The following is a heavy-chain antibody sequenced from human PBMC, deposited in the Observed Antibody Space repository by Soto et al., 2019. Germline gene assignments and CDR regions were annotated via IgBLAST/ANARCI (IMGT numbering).Heavy chain of an antibody. J-gene: IGHJ3*02. CDR3: ARSIWTDVDAFDI. CDR2: ISTSSSYI. V-gene: IGHV3-21*01. D-gene: IGHD1-1*01. CDR1: GFTFSSYI. Sequence: GGSLRLSCAASGFTFSSYIMNWVRQSPGKGLEWLSFISTSSSYIYHADSVKGRFTISRDNAKNSLYLQMNSLRAEDTAVYYCARSIWTDVDAFDIWGQGTMVTVSS.